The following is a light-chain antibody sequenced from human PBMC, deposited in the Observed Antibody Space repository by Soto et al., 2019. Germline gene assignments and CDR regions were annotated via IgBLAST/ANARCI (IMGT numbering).Light chain of an antibody. Sequence: QSVLTQPPSVSGAPGQRVTISCTGSNSNIGAGYDVNWYQQLPGTAPKLLIFGDSNRPSGVPDRFSGSKSGTSASLAITGLQAADEADYYCQSSDSRLSGSDVFGTGTKLTVL. J-gene: IGLJ1*01. V-gene: IGLV1-40*01. CDR1: NSNIGAGYD. CDR2: GDS. CDR3: QSSDSRLSGSDV.